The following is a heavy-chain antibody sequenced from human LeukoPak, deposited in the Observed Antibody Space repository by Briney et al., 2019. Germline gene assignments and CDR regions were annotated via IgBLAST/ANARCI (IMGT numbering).Heavy chain of an antibody. CDR2: ISGSGGST. D-gene: IGHD2-21*02. CDR1: GFTFSSYA. V-gene: IGHV3-23*01. Sequence: GGSLRLSCGASGFTFSSYAMGWVRQAPGKGLEWVSSISGSGGSTYYADSVKGRFTISRDNSKNTLYLQMNSLRAEDTAVYYCAKRPPYCGGDCYSDYWGQGTLVTVSS. CDR3: AKRPPYCGGDCYSDY. J-gene: IGHJ4*02.